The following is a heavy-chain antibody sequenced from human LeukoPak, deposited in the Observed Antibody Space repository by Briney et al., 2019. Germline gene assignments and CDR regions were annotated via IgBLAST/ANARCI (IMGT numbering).Heavy chain of an antibody. CDR3: EKDLGTWPPEAFDI. D-gene: IGHD1-7*01. V-gene: IGHV3-30*18. CDR1: GFTFSPYG. CDR2: ISYDGSKK. Sequence: GRSLRLSCTASGFTFSPYGMHWVRQAPGKGLEWMAVISYDGSKKYYADSVKGRFTISRDNSKNTLYLQMNSLRAEDTAVYYCEKDLGTWPPEAFDIWGQGTMVTVSS. J-gene: IGHJ3*02.